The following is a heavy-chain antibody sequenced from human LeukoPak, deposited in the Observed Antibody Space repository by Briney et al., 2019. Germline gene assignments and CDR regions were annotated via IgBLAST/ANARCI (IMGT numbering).Heavy chain of an antibody. CDR3: ARAQWELHAFDI. V-gene: IGHV1-3*03. CDR2: INAGNGNT. CDR1: GYTFTSYA. D-gene: IGHD1-26*01. J-gene: IGHJ3*02. Sequence: ASVKVSCKASGYTFTSYAMRWVRQAPGQRLEWMGWINAGNGNTKYSQEFQGRVTITRDTSASTSYMELSSLRSEDMAVYYCARAQWELHAFDIWGEGRKVADSS.